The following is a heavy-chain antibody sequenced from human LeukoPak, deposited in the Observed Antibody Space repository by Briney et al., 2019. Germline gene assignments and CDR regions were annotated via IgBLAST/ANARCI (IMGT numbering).Heavy chain of an antibody. CDR3: GTLGVMWEIDY. V-gene: IGHV3-23*01. CDR1: GFTFSSYA. CDR2: ITTSGGSA. Sequence: GGSLRLSCAASGFTFSSYAMSWVRRAPGKGLEWVSGITTSGGSASYADSVKGRFTISRDNTKSTLYLEMNSLRAEDTAVYYCGTLGVMWEIDYWGQGTLVTVSS. D-gene: IGHD1-26*01. J-gene: IGHJ4*02.